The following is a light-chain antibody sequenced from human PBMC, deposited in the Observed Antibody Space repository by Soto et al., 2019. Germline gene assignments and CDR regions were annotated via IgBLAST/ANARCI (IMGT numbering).Light chain of an antibody. CDR3: QQNYSPPPIT. CDR1: QSVSSN. Sequence: EIVMTQSPATLSVSPGERATLSCRASQSVSSNLAWYQQKPGQAPRLLIYGASTRATGIPARFSGSGSGTEFTLTISSLQSEDFAVYYCQQNYSPPPITFGQGTRLEIK. V-gene: IGKV3-15*01. J-gene: IGKJ5*01. CDR2: GAS.